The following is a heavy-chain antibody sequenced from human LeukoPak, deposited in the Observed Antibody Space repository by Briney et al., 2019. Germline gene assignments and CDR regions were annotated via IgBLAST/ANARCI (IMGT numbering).Heavy chain of an antibody. CDR2: IYYSGST. D-gene: IGHD6-19*01. J-gene: IGHJ5*02. V-gene: IGHV4-30-4*01. CDR1: GGSISSGDYY. Sequence: SETLSLTCTVYGGSISSGDYYWSWIRQPPGKGLEWIGYIYYSGSTYYNPSLKSRVTISVDTSKNQFSLKLSSVTAADTAVYYCAYSSGWYWFDPWGQGTLVTVSS. CDR3: AYSSGWYWFDP.